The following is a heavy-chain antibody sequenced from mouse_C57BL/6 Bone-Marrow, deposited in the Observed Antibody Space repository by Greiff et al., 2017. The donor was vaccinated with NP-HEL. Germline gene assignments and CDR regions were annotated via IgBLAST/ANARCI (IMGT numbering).Heavy chain of an antibody. J-gene: IGHJ2*01. CDR1: GYTFTSYG. CDR3: TRRELGPYDLDY. V-gene: IGHV1-81*01. Sequence: QVQLQQSGAELARPGASVKLSCKASGYTFTSYGISWVKQRPGQGLEWIGDIYPTRGNTYYNEKFKGKATLTVDTSSSTAYMELRSLTSEDSAVDFCTRRELGPYDLDYRGQGTTLTVAS. CDR2: IYPTRGNT. D-gene: IGHD4-1*01.